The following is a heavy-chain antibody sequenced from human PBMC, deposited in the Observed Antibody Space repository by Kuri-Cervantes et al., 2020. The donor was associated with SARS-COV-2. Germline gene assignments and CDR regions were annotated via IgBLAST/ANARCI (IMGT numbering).Heavy chain of an antibody. J-gene: IGHJ6*03. V-gene: IGHV4-39*07. CDR3: ARDTSVGSTFNYYYMDV. CDR1: GGSISSSSYY. D-gene: IGHD2/OR15-2a*01. CDR2: IYYSGST. Sequence: SETLSLTCTVSGGSISSSSYYWGWIRQPPGKGLEWIGSIYYSGSTYYNPSLKSRVTISVDTSKNQFSLKLSSVTAADTAVYYCARDTSVGSTFNYYYMDVWGKGTTVTVSS.